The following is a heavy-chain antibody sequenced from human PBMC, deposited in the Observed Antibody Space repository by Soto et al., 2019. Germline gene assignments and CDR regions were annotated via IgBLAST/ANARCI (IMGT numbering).Heavy chain of an antibody. V-gene: IGHV3-7*01. CDR3: AKDGQWELLYYFDY. CDR1: GFALSGYW. D-gene: IGHD1-26*01. J-gene: IGHJ4*02. CDR2: INPDGTLK. Sequence: LRLSCAASGFALSGYWMTWVRQAPGKGLEWVASINPDGTLKYYVDSVKGRFTISRDNADNSLFLQMNSLRAEDTAVYYCAKDGQWELLYYFDYWGQGTLVTVSS.